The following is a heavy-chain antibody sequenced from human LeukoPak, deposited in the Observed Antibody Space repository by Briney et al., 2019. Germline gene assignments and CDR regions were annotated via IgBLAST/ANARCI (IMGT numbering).Heavy chain of an antibody. CDR3: RGTTTFFDY. Sequence: GGSLRLSCAASGFTSSSYWMHWVRQAPGKGLVWVSRINSDGSSTSYADSVKGRFTISRDNAKNTLYLQMNSLRAEDTAVYYCRGTTTFFDYWGQGTLVTVSS. CDR2: INSDGSST. V-gene: IGHV3-74*01. CDR1: GFTSSSYW. J-gene: IGHJ4*02. D-gene: IGHD1-1*01.